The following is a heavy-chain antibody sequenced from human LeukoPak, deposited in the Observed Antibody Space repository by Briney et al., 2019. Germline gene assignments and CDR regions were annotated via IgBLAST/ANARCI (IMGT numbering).Heavy chain of an antibody. J-gene: IGHJ1*01. V-gene: IGHV4-34*01. D-gene: IGHD2-2*01. Sequence: EXLSLTCAVYGGSFSGYYWSWIRQPPGKGLEWIGEINHSGSTNYNPCLTSRVTISVDTSKNQFSLKLSSVTAADTAVYYCARAEGYCSSTSCSEYFQHWGQGTLVTVSS. CDR2: INHSGST. CDR3: ARAEGYCSSTSCSEYFQH. CDR1: GGSFSGYY.